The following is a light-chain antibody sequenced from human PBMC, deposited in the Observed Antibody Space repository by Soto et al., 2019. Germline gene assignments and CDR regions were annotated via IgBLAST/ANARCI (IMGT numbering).Light chain of an antibody. CDR3: QQYGSSPRTWT. Sequence: EIVLTQSPGTLSLSPGERATLSCRASQSVSSSYLAWYQQKPGQAPRLLIYAASSRATGIPDRFSGSGSGTDFTLTISRLEPEDSAVYSCQQYGSSPRTWTFGQGTKVEIK. J-gene: IGKJ1*01. V-gene: IGKV3-20*01. CDR1: QSVSSSY. CDR2: AAS.